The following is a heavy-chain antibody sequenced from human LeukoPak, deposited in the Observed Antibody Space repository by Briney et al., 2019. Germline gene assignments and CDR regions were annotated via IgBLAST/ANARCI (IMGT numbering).Heavy chain of an antibody. Sequence: SETLSLTCTVSGDSISTGTYYWGWIRQPPGKGLEWIGYIYYSGSTYYNPSLKSRISMSVDTSKNQFSLKLNSVTAADTAVYYCARDLAAAGSFDPWGQGTLVTVSS. CDR1: GDSISTGTYY. CDR3: ARDLAAAGSFDP. V-gene: IGHV4-31*03. J-gene: IGHJ5*02. D-gene: IGHD6-13*01. CDR2: IYYSGST.